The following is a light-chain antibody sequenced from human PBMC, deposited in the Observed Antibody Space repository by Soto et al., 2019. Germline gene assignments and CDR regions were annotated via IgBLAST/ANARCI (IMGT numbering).Light chain of an antibody. CDR2: EGS. CDR1: SSDVGSYNL. J-gene: IGLJ2*01. V-gene: IGLV2-23*01. Sequence: QSALTQPASVSGSPGQSITISCTGTSSDVGSYNLVSWYQQHPGKAPKLMIYEGSKPPSGVSNRFSGSKSGNTASLTISGLQAEDEADYYCCSYAGSSTRVGFGGGTKLTVL. CDR3: CSYAGSSTRVG.